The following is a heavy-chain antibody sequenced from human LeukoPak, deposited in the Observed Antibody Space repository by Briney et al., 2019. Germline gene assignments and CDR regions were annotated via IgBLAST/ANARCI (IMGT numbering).Heavy chain of an antibody. D-gene: IGHD3-22*01. CDR3: ARDTASGYYVSDY. CDR2: IIPILGIA. CDR1: GGTFSSYA. V-gene: IGHV1-69*04. J-gene: IGHJ4*02. Sequence: SVKVSCKASGGTFSSYAISWVRQAPGQGLEWMGRIIPILGIANYAQKFQGRVTITADKSTSTAYMELSSLRPEDTAVYYCARDTASGYYVSDYWGQGTLVTVSS.